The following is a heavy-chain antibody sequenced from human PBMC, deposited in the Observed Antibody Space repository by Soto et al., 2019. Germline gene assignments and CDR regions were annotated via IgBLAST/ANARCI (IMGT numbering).Heavy chain of an antibody. J-gene: IGHJ3*02. V-gene: IGHV1-2*04. D-gene: IGHD4-17*01. CDR1: GYTFTGYY. CDR3: ARASGDYVFGAFDI. Sequence: ASVKVSCKASGYTFTGYYMHWVRQAPGQGLEWMGWINPNSGGTNYAQKFQGWVTMTRDTSISTAYMELSRLRSDDTAVYYCARASGDYVFGAFDISGQGTMVTVSS. CDR2: INPNSGGT.